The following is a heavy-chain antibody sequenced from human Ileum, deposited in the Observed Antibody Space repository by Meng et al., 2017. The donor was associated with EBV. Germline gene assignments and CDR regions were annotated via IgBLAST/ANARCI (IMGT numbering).Heavy chain of an antibody. CDR2: IHHTRGP. D-gene: IGHD2-8*01. J-gene: IGHJ4*02. CDR3: ASNGAFSLDH. Sequence: QVQVQGAGPGLVGPSGTLSLTCSVSGDSISNEHWWSWVRQSPGKGLEWIGEIHHTRGPNYNPSLKSRVIISVDKSNNHFSLRLSAVTAADTAVYYCASNGAFSLDHWGQGTLVTVSS. CDR1: GDSISNEHW. V-gene: IGHV4-4*02.